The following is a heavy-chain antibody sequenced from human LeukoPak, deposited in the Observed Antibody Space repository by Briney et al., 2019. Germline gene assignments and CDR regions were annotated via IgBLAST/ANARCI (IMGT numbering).Heavy chain of an antibody. J-gene: IGHJ4*02. Sequence: PGGSLRLSCADSGFTFSSYSMNWVRQAPGKGLEWVSSISSTSSYIYYADSVKGRFTISRDNAKNSLYLQMNSLRAEDTAVYYCAKAGVDTAMALDYWGQGTLVTVSS. CDR2: ISSTSSYI. CDR1: GFTFSSYS. V-gene: IGHV3-21*01. D-gene: IGHD5-18*01. CDR3: AKAGVDTAMALDY.